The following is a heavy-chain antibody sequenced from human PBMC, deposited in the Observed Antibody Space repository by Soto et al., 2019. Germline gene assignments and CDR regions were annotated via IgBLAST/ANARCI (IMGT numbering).Heavy chain of an antibody. D-gene: IGHD4-17*01. CDR2: LSGSGGST. Sequence: VGSLRLSCAASGFTFNNYGMSWVRQAPGKGLEWVSSLSGSGGSTYYADSVKGRFTISRDNSKDTLYLQMNNLRAEDTAIFYCAKYARVRLTTGFDSWGQGTLVTVSS. CDR1: GFTFNNYG. V-gene: IGHV3-23*01. J-gene: IGHJ4*02. CDR3: AKYARVRLTTGFDS.